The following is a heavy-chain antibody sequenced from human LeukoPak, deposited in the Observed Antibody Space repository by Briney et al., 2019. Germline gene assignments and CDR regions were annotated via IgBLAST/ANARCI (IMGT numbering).Heavy chain of an antibody. CDR2: INHSGST. J-gene: IGHJ6*02. CDR1: GGSFSGYY. CDR3: ASRAYCSSTSCYPRYYYYGMDV. V-gene: IGHV4-34*01. D-gene: IGHD2-2*01. Sequence: SETLSLTCAVYGGSFSGYYWSWIRQPPGKGLEWIGEINHSGSTNYNPSLKSRVTISVDTSKNQFSLRVYSVTAADTAIYYCASRAYCSSTSCYPRYYYYGMDVWGQGTTVTVSS.